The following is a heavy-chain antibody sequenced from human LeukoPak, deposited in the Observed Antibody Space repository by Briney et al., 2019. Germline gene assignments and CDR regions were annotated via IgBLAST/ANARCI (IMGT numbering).Heavy chain of an antibody. J-gene: IGHJ4*02. CDR1: GGSVSRYY. CDR2: IHNSGRI. D-gene: IGHD1-14*01. CDR3: ARHGTISSESYFDY. V-gene: IGHV4-59*08. Sequence: SETLSLTCSVSGGSVSRYYWSWIRPSPGKGLEWIGYIHNSGRINYNPSLKSRVTGFVDTSKNQVSLRLSSVTAADTAVYYCARHGTISSESYFDYWGQGALVTVSS.